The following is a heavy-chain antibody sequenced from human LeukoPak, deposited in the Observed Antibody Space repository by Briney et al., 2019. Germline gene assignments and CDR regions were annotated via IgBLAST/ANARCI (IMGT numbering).Heavy chain of an antibody. CDR1: GYSFTSQW. J-gene: IGHJ4*02. V-gene: IGHV5-10-1*01. D-gene: IGHD5-12*01. Sequence: GESLKISCKGSGYSFTSQWISWVRQVPGKGLEWMGRIDPSDSYTNFSPSFQGHVTISADKSISTAYLQWSSLKASDTAMYYCARLIYSGDDRNYFDYWGQGTLVTVSS. CDR3: ARLIYSGDDRNYFDY. CDR2: IDPSDSYT.